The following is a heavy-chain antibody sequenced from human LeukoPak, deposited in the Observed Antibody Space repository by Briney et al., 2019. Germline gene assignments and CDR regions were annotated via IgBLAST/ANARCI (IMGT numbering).Heavy chain of an antibody. Sequence: SETLSLTCAVYGGSFSGYYWSWIRQPPGKGLEWIGEINHSGSTNYNPSLKSRVTISVDTSKNQSSLKLSSVTAADTAVYYCARGALSSGYYYYWGQGTLVTVSS. CDR2: INHSGST. J-gene: IGHJ4*02. V-gene: IGHV4-34*01. CDR1: GGSFSGYY. CDR3: ARGALSSGYYYY. D-gene: IGHD3-22*01.